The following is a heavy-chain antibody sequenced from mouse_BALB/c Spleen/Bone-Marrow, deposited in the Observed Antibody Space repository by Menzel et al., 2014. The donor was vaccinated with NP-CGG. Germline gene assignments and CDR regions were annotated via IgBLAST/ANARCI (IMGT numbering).Heavy chain of an antibody. J-gene: IGHJ3*01. Sequence: VQGVESGPGLVAPSQSLSITCTVSGFSLTSYGVHWVRQPPGKGLEWLGVIWAGGSTNYNSALMSRLSISKDNSKSQVLLKMNSLQTDDTAMYYCASPIYYDYPLFAYWGQGTLVAVSA. CDR2: IWAGGST. D-gene: IGHD2-4*01. V-gene: IGHV2-9*02. CDR3: ASPIYYDYPLFAY. CDR1: GFSLTSYG.